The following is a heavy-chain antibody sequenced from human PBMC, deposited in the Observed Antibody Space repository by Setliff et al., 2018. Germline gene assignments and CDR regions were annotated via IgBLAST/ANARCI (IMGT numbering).Heavy chain of an antibody. J-gene: IGHJ3*01. CDR1: GYTFTSYY. D-gene: IGHD4-17*01. V-gene: IGHV1-46*01. CDR3: ARIGGSTTVNLLGLFQTPPDAFDF. CDR2: INPSGGST. Sequence: ASVKVSCKASGYTFTSYYMHWVRQAPGQGLEWMGIINPSGGSTSYAQKFQGRVTMTRDTSTSTVYMELSSVTAADTAVYYCARIGGSTTVNLLGLFQTPPDAFDFWGQGTMVTVSS.